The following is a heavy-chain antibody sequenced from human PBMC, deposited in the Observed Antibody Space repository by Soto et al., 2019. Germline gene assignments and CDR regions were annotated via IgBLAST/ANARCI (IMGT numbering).Heavy chain of an antibody. J-gene: IGHJ4*02. CDR2: IIPLWGST. D-gene: IGHD6-13*01. CDR3: ARDSSSWYFFDY. CDR1: GGTLSSFA. Sequence: QVQLVQSGAEVKKPGSSVKVSCKASGGTLSSFAISWVRQAPGQGLEWIGGIIPLWGSTSYAQKFQGRVTITADESTTTAYMELNGLRSEDTAVYYCARDSSSWYFFDYWGQGTLATVSS. V-gene: IGHV1-69*01.